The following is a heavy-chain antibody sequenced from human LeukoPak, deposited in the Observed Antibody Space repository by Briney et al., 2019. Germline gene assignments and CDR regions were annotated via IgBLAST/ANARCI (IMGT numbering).Heavy chain of an antibody. CDR1: GFTFNKYA. CDR2: ITGGGGDT. Sequence: GGSLRLSCAASGFTFNKYAMSWVRQAPGKGLEWVSAITGGGGDTYHADSVKGRFTISRDNSENTLYLQMNSLRAEDTAVYYCAKGSRSSRPYYFDFWGQEILVTVSS. J-gene: IGHJ4*02. D-gene: IGHD3-10*01. V-gene: IGHV3-23*01. CDR3: AKGSRSSRPYYFDF.